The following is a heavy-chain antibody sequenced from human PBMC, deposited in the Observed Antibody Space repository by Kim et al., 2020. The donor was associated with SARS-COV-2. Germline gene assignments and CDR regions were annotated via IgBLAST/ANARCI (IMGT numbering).Heavy chain of an antibody. V-gene: IGHV1-18*01. Sequence: ASVKVSCKASGYTFTSYGISWVRQAPGQGLEWMGWISAYNGNTNYAQKLQGRVTMTTDTSTSTAYMELRSLRSDDTAVYYCARARGDGYNWGGGYFDYWGQGTLVTVSS. D-gene: IGHD5-12*01. CDR1: GYTFTSYG. CDR3: ARARGDGYNWGGGYFDY. J-gene: IGHJ4*02. CDR2: ISAYNGNT.